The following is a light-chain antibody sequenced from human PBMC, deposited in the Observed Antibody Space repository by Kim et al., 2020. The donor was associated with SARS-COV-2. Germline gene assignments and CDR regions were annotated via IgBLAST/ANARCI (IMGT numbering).Light chain of an antibody. Sequence: AIRMTQSPSSFSASTGDRVTITCRASQGISSYLAWYQQKPGKAPKLLIYAASTLQSGVPSRFSSSGSGTDFTLTISCLQSEDFATYYCQQYYSYPPTFGQGTKVEIK. J-gene: IGKJ1*01. CDR2: AAS. V-gene: IGKV1-8*01. CDR3: QQYYSYPPT. CDR1: QGISSY.